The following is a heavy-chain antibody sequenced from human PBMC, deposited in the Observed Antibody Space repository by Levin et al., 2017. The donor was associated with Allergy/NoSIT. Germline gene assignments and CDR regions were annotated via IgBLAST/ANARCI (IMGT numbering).Heavy chain of an antibody. D-gene: IGHD6-13*01. CDR1: GFTFSSYA. CDR3: AREMTSSTLYSSSWYPGVAAFDI. J-gene: IGHJ3*02. CDR2: ISYDGSNK. V-gene: IGHV3-30-3*01. Sequence: GGSLRLSCAASGFTFSSYAMHWVRQAPGKGLEWVAVISYDGSNKYYADSVKGRFTISRDNSKNTLYLQMNSLRAEDTAVYYCAREMTSSTLYSSSWYPGVAAFDIWGQGTMVTVSS.